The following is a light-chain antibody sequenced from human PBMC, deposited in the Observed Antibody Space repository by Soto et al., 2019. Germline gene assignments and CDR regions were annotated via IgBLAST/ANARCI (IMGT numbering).Light chain of an antibody. V-gene: IGKV4-1*01. CDR1: RRVFSSSKNRNH. Sequence: DIVMTQSPDALAVSLGEGGTINSKSDRRVFSSSKNRNHLAWYQQRPGQPPKVXIYGATTRASGVPARFSGSGSGTDFTLPVSSLQAEDVAVYYCQQYFRNPLTCGGGTQVDIK. CDR2: GAT. CDR3: QQYFRNPLT. J-gene: IGKJ4*01.